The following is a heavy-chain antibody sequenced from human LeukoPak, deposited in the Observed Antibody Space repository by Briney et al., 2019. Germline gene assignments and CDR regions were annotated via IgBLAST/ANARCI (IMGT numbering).Heavy chain of an antibody. Sequence: SETLSLTCTVSGGSVSSGSYYWSWIRQPPGKGLEWIGYIYYSGSTNYNPSLKSRVTISVDTSKNQFSLKLSSVTAADTAVYYCARLRRAGMRPSSFDYWGQGTLVTVSS. D-gene: IGHD6-19*01. V-gene: IGHV4-61*01. CDR3: ARLRRAGMRPSSFDY. CDR1: GGSVSSGSYY. J-gene: IGHJ4*02. CDR2: IYYSGST.